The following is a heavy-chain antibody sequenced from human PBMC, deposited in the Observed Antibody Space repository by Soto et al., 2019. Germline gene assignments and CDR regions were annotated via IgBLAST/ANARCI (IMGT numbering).Heavy chain of an antibody. Sequence: QVQLQESGPGLVKPSGTLSLTCAVSGGSISSSNWWSWVRQPPGKGLEWIGEIYHSGSTNYNPSLKGRATISVATSKNQFSLKLSSVTAADTAVYYCASAAMGGSSWPFDCWGQGTLVTVSS. J-gene: IGHJ4*02. V-gene: IGHV4-4*02. CDR3: ASAAMGGSSWPFDC. CDR2: IYHSGST. CDR1: GGSISSSNW. D-gene: IGHD6-13*01.